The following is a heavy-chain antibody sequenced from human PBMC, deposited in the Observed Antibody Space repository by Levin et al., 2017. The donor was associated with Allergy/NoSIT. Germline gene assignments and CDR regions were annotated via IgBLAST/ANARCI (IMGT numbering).Heavy chain of an antibody. D-gene: IGHD1-1*01. V-gene: IGHV3-30*04. CDR1: GFNFRAYA. CDR2: ISFDGTNK. Sequence: GGSLRLSCAASGFNFRAYAMHWVRQAPGKGLEWLAIISFDGTNKYSADSVKGRFTVSRDNSNNTLHLEMHGLRTTDTAVYYWARDGALDTEGSSFDYWGRGTQVTVSS. J-gene: IGHJ4*02. CDR3: ARDGALDTEGSSFDY.